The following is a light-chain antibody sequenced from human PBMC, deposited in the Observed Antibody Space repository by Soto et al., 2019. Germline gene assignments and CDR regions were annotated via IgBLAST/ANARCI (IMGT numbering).Light chain of an antibody. CDR3: LQHNTYPRT. CDR2: ATS. J-gene: IGKJ1*01. Sequence: DIQMTQSPSSLSASVGDRVTITCRASQGIGNDLGWYQQKPGKAPKRLIYATSSLQSGVPSRFSGSGSGTEFTLTISSLQPEDFATYFCLQHNTYPRTFGHGTKVDIK. V-gene: IGKV1-17*01. CDR1: QGIGND.